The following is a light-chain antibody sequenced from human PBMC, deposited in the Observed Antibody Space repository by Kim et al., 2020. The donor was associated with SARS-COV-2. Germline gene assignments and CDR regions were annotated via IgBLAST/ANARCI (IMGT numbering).Light chain of an antibody. J-gene: IGKJ4*01. CDR1: QSVNSD. CDR2: DAS. CDR3: QQRSNWPLT. V-gene: IGKV3-11*01. Sequence: LSPGERATLSCRASQSVNSDLGWYQQKSVQPPRLLIYDASNRATGVPARFSGSGSGTDFTLTISSLEPEDFAVYYCQQRSNWPLTFGGGTKVDIK.